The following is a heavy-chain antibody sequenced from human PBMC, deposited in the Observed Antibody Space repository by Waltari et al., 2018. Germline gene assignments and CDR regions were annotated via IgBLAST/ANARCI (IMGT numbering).Heavy chain of an antibody. CDR3: ARGGRSYCSGGSCYGDY. V-gene: IGHV1-8*03. CDR2: MNPNSGNT. J-gene: IGHJ4*02. CDR1: GYTFTSYD. D-gene: IGHD2-15*01. Sequence: QVQLVQSGAEVKKPGASVKVSCKASGYTFTSYDINWVRQATGQGLEWMGWMNPNSGNTGYAQKFQGRVTITRNTSISTAYMELSSLRSEDTVVYYCARGGRSYCSGGSCYGDYWGQGTLVTVSS.